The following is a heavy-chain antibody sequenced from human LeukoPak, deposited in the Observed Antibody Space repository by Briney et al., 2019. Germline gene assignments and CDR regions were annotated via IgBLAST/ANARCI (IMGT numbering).Heavy chain of an antibody. V-gene: IGHV3-30*04. Sequence: GGSLRPSCVASAFTFSSYALHWVRQAPGKGLEWMSVISYDGSKKYYADSVKDRFTISRDNSKNTLYLQMNSLRAEDTALYYCAKGQETESRLDSWGQGTLVTVSS. J-gene: IGHJ4*02. CDR3: AKGQETESRLDS. CDR2: ISYDGSKK. D-gene: IGHD1-1*01. CDR1: AFTFSSYA.